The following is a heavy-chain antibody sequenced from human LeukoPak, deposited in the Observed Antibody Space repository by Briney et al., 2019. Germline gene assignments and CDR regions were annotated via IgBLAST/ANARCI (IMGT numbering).Heavy chain of an antibody. V-gene: IGHV4-30-4*01. D-gene: IGHD3-22*01. J-gene: IGHJ6*02. CDR2: IYYSGST. CDR1: GGSISSGDYY. CDR3: ARDRVGGYGIYGMDV. Sequence: PSETLSLTCTVSGGSISSGDYYWSWIRQPPGKGLEWIGYIYYSGSTYYNPSLKSRVTISVDTSKNQFSLKMSSVTAADTAVYYCARDRVGGYGIYGMDVWGQGTTVTVSS.